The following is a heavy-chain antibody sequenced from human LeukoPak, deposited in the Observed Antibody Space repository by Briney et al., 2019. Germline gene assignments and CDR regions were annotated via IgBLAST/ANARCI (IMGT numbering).Heavy chain of an antibody. CDR3: ARVGTVVVPAAIGY. Sequence: PSETLSLTCTVSGGSISSSSYYWGWIRQPPGKGLEWIGSIYYSGSTYYNPSLKSRVTISVDTSKNQFSLKLSSVTAADTAVYYCARVGTVVVPAAIGYWGQGTLVTVSS. CDR2: IYYSGST. J-gene: IGHJ4*02. V-gene: IGHV4-39*01. CDR1: GGSISSSSYY. D-gene: IGHD2-2*01.